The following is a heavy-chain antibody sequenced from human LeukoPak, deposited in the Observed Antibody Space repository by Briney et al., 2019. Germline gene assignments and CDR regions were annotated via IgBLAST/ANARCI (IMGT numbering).Heavy chain of an antibody. V-gene: IGHV4-30-4*08. J-gene: IGHJ4*02. CDR2: IYYSGST. Sequence: SQTLSLTCTVSGGSISSADYYWSWIRQPPGKGLEWIAYIYYSGSTYYNPSLKSRVTISIDTSKNQFSLKLSSVTAADTAVYYCVRQGYCSGGSCYSPDRFDYWGQGTLVTVSS. CDR1: GGSISSADYY. CDR3: VRQGYCSGGSCYSPDRFDY. D-gene: IGHD2-15*01.